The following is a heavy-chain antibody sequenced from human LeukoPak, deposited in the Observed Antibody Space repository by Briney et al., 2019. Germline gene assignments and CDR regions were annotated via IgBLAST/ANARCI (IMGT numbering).Heavy chain of an antibody. CDR3: ARDLGYYDSSGYTSDWYFDL. V-gene: IGHV4-39*07. CDR2: IYYSGST. D-gene: IGHD3-22*01. J-gene: IGHJ2*01. CDR1: GGSISSSSYY. Sequence: QPSETLSLTCTVSGGSISSSSYYWGWIRQPPGKGLEWIGSIYYSGSTYSNPSLKCRVTISVDTSKNQYSLKLSSVTAADTAVYYCARDLGYYDSSGYTSDWYFDLWGRGTLVTVSS.